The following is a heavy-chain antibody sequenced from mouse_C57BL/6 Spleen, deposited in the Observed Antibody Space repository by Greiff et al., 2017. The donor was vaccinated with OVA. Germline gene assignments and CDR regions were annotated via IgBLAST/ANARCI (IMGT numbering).Heavy chain of an antibody. Sequence: VQLQQSGAELVRPGTSVKLSCKASGYTFTSYWMHWVKQRPGQGLEWIGVIDPSDSYTNYNQKFKGKATLTVDTSSSTAYMQLSSLTSEDSAVYYCARGHWQGAMDYWGQGTSVTVSS. CDR2: IDPSDSYT. CDR3: ARGHWQGAMDY. D-gene: IGHD6-1*01. CDR1: GYTFTSYW. J-gene: IGHJ4*01. V-gene: IGHV1-59*01.